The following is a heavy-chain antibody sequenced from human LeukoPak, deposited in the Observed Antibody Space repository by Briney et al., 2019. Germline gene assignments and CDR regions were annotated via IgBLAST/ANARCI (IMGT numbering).Heavy chain of an antibody. J-gene: IGHJ2*01. CDR1: GGSISSGDYY. Sequence: SETLSLTCTVSGGSISSGDYYWSWIRQPPGKGLEWIGYIYYSGSTNYNPSLKSRVTISVDTSKNQFSLKLSSVTAADTAVYYCAREARGYCSGGSCPPDGYFDLWGRGTLVTVSS. V-gene: IGHV4-61*08. D-gene: IGHD2-15*01. CDR3: AREARGYCSGGSCPPDGYFDL. CDR2: IYYSGST.